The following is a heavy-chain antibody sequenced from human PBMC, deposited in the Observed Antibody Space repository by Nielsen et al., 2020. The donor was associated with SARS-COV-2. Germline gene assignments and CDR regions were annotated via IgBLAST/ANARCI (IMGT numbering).Heavy chain of an antibody. Sequence: SVKVSCKASGGTFSTHSISWVRQAPGQGPEWMGRIIPMVDIRDYAQSFQGRVTITADKSTSTAYMELSSLSSEDTALNYCARSATNLIYWYFDLWGRGTLVTVSS. CDR3: ARSATNLIYWYFDL. CDR1: GGTFSTHS. V-gene: IGHV1-69*02. CDR2: IIPMVDIR. D-gene: IGHD5-12*01. J-gene: IGHJ2*01.